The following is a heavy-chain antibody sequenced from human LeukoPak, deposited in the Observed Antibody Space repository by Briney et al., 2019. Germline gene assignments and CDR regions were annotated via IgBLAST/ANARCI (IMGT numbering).Heavy chain of an antibody. CDR3: ARTGARYFDF. J-gene: IGHJ4*02. V-gene: IGHV4-4*02. CDR2: IYHSGST. D-gene: IGHD1-14*01. CDR1: GGSISSSNW. Sequence: SGTLSLTCAVSGGSISSSNWWSWVRQPPGKGLEWIGEIYHSGSTNYNPSLKGRVTISVDKSKNQFSLKLSSVTAADTAVYFCARTGARYFDFWGRGTLVTVSS.